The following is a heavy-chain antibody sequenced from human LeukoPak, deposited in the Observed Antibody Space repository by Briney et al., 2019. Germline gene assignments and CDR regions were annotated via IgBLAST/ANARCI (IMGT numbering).Heavy chain of an antibody. D-gene: IGHD3-3*01. CDR1: GFSFSSYA. CDR3: ARGGDSWSGYSYGMDV. Sequence: PGGSLRLSCAASGFSFSSYAMHWVRQAPGKGLEWVAVIPYDGRNEYYADSVKGRFTISRDISKNTVYLQMNSLRPEDTAVYYCARGGDSWSGYSYGMDVWGQGTTVTVSS. V-gene: IGHV3-30*04. J-gene: IGHJ6*02. CDR2: IPYDGRNE.